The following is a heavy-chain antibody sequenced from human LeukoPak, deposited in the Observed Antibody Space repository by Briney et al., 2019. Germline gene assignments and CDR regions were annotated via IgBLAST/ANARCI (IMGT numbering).Heavy chain of an antibody. CDR2: ISYDGSNK. D-gene: IGHD2-2*01. V-gene: IGHV3-30*18. Sequence: GGSLRLSCAASGFTFSSYGMHWVRQAPGKGLEWVAVISYDGSNKYYADSVKGRFTISRDNSKNTLYLQMNSLRAEDTAVYYCAKAQGSSTSPDAFDIWGQGTMVTVSS. J-gene: IGHJ3*02. CDR1: GFTFSSYG. CDR3: AKAQGSSTSPDAFDI.